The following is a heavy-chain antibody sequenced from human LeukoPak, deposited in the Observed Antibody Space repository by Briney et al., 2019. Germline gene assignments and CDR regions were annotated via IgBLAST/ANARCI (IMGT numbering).Heavy chain of an antibody. V-gene: IGHV4-59*01. CDR3: ARNQYYYDSSQETTKNDY. D-gene: IGHD3-22*01. J-gene: IGHJ4*02. CDR2: IYYSGST. Sequence: SETLSLTCTVSGGSISSYYWSWIRQPPGKGLEWIGYIYYSGSTNYNPSLKSRVTISVDTSKNQFSLKLSSVTAADTAVYYCARNQYYYDSSQETTKNDYWGQGTLVTVSS. CDR1: GGSISSYY.